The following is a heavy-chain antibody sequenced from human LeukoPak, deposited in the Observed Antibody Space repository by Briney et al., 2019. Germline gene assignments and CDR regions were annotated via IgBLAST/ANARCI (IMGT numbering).Heavy chain of an antibody. Sequence: GGSLRLSCAASGFTFSDFALHWVRQAPGKGLEWVANIKQDGSEKYVDSVKGRFTISRDDAKNSLYLQMNSLRAEDTAVYYCARGGLRIAAAVWGQGTLVTVSS. CDR2: IKQDGSEK. CDR3: ARGGLRIAAAV. D-gene: IGHD6-13*01. V-gene: IGHV3-7*01. CDR1: GFTFSDFA. J-gene: IGHJ4*02.